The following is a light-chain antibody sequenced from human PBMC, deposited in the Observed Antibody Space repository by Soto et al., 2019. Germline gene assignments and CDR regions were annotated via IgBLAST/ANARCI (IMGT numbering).Light chain of an antibody. J-gene: IGLJ1*01. CDR1: SSDVGGYNY. CDR3: SSYTGSSTLEGV. V-gene: IGLV2-14*01. CDR2: DVS. Sequence: LTQPASVSGSPGQSITISCTGTSSDVGGYNYVSWYQQHPGKAPKLIIYDVSNRPSWVSNRFSGSKSGNTASLTISGLQAEDEADYYCSSYTGSSTLEGVFGTGTKVTVL.